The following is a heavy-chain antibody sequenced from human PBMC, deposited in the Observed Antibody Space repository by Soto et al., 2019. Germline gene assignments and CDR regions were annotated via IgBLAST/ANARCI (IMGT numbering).Heavy chain of an antibody. D-gene: IGHD2-15*01. V-gene: IGHV3-21*01. CDR1: GFPFSSYR. CDR3: ARARRGDCSGGSCYDFDY. CDR2: ISSSSIYI. J-gene: IGHJ4*02. Sequence: EVQLVESGGGLVKPGGPLRLSCPASGFPFSSYRLNWFRQAPGKGLGWVPSISSSSIYIYYADSVKGRFTISRDNAKNSLYLQMNSLRAEDTAVYYCARARRGDCSGGSCYDFDYWGQGTLVTVSS.